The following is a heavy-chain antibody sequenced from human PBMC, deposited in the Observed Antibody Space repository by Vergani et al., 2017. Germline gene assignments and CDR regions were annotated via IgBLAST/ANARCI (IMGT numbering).Heavy chain of an antibody. D-gene: IGHD4-17*01. CDR2: INHSGST. V-gene: IGHV4-59*12. CDR3: ARGRIRTVTNRSYPGPPYFDY. CDR1: GVSISRYY. J-gene: IGHJ4*02. Sequence: QVQLQESGPGLVKPSETLSLTCTVSGVSISRYYWSWLRQPPGQVLEWIGEINHSGSTNYNPSLKSRVTISVDTSKNQFSLKLSSVTAADTAVYYCARGRIRTVTNRSYPGPPYFDYWGQGTLVTVSS.